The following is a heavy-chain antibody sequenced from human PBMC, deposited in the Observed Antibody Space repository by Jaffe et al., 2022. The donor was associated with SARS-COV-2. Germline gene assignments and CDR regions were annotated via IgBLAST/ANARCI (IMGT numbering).Heavy chain of an antibody. J-gene: IGHJ6*02. CDR1: GFTFSSYG. D-gene: IGHD2-2*01. Sequence: QVQLVESGGGVVQPGRSLRLSCAASGFTFSSYGMHWVRQAPGKGLEWVAVISYDGSNKYYADSVKGRFTISRDNSKNTLYLQMNSLRAEDTAVYYCAKDQGGEVPAASLYYYYYGMDVWGQGTTVTVSS. CDR2: ISYDGSNK. CDR3: AKDQGGEVPAASLYYYYYGMDV. V-gene: IGHV3-30*18.